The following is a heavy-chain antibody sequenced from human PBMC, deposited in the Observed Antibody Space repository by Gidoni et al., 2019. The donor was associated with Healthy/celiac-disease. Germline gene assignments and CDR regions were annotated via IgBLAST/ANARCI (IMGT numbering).Heavy chain of an antibody. CDR1: GYSFTSYW. CDR3: ARQRWRSTNRYYYYYYGMDV. V-gene: IGHV5-51*01. D-gene: IGHD2-2*01. CDR2: IYPGDSDT. Sequence: EGQLVQSGAEVKKPGGSPKIPCKGSGYSFTSYWIGWVRQMPGKGLEWMGIIYPGDSDTRYSPSFQGQVTISADKSISTAYLQWSSLKASDTAMYYCARQRWRSTNRYYYYYYGMDVWGQGTTVTVSS. J-gene: IGHJ6*02.